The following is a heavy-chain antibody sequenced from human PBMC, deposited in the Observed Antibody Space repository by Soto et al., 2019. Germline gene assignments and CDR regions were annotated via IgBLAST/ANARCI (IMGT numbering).Heavy chain of an antibody. D-gene: IGHD5-12*01. CDR2: IYYSVTT. CDR1: GASITSGGYY. V-gene: IGHV4-31*03. Sequence: QVQLQESGPGLVKPSQTPSLTCTVSGASITSGGYYWSWIRQHPGKGLEWIGYIYYSVTTYYNPSLKSRVIISVDTSKNQFSLNLSSVTAADTAVYYCARAENERAGIYRPPDYWGQGTLVTVSS. J-gene: IGHJ4*02. CDR3: ARAENERAGIYRPPDY.